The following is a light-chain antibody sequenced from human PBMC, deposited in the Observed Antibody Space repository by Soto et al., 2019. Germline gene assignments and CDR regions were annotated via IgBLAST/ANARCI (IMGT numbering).Light chain of an antibody. V-gene: IGKV3-20*01. CDR1: QSVSSSR. J-gene: IGKJ1*01. CDR3: QQYGSSGT. CDR2: ATS. Sequence: EIVLTQSPGTLSLSPGERATLSCRASQSVSSSRLAWYRQKPGQAPRLLIFATSRRATDIPDRFSGSGSGTDFTLAIRRLEPEDFAVYYCQQYGSSGTFGQGTKVDIK.